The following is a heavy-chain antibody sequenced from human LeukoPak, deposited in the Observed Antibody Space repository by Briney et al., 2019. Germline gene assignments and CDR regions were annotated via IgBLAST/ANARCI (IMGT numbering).Heavy chain of an antibody. CDR2: IRYDGSDK. V-gene: IGHV3-30*02. CDR1: GLTFSRYG. J-gene: IGHJ4*02. D-gene: IGHD6-6*01. Sequence: GGSLRLSCAASGLTFSRYGMHWVRQAPGKGLEWVAFIRYDGSDKYYSDSVKGRFTISRDNSKNTLYLEMNSLRAEDTAVYYCANIGETYSSFYYFDYWGQGTLVTVSS. CDR3: ANIGETYSSFYYFDY.